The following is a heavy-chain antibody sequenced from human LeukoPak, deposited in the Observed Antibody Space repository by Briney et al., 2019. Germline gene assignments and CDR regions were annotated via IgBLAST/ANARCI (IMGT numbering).Heavy chain of an antibody. D-gene: IGHD1-26*01. CDR2: IYYNGNT. V-gene: IGHV4-61*08. Sequence: SETLSLTCSVPGGSVSSGGYYWSWIRQPPGKGLEWIGYIYYNGNTNYNPSLKSRVTISVDTSKNQCSLKLSSVTAADTAVYYCAREPLRAESRWFDPWGQGILVTVSS. J-gene: IGHJ5*02. CDR1: GGSVSSGGYY. CDR3: AREPLRAESRWFDP.